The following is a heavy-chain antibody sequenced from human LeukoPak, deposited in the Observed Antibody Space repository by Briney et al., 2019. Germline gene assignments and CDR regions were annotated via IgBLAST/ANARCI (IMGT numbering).Heavy chain of an antibody. Sequence: ASVKVSCKASGYTFTSYGISWVRQAPGQGLEWMGWISAYNGNTSYAQKLQGRVTMTTDTSTSTAYMELRSLRSDDTAVYYCARDFGYSGSSFYFDYWGQGTLVTVS. D-gene: IGHD1-26*01. CDR1: GYTFTSYG. V-gene: IGHV1-18*01. CDR3: ARDFGYSGSSFYFDY. CDR2: ISAYNGNT. J-gene: IGHJ4*02.